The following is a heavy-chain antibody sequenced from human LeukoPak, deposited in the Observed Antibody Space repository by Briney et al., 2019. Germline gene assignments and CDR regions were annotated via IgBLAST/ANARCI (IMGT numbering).Heavy chain of an antibody. CDR3: VRGVQLPGTDY. D-gene: IGHD1-1*01. Sequence: GGSLRLSCAASGFTFSDYWMHWVRQVPGKGLVWVSRSNTDGSITNHADSVKGRFTISRGNDENILYLQINSLRAEDTAVYYCVRGVQLPGTDYWGQGTMVTVSS. J-gene: IGHJ4*02. CDR2: SNTDGSIT. V-gene: IGHV3-74*01. CDR1: GFTFSDYW.